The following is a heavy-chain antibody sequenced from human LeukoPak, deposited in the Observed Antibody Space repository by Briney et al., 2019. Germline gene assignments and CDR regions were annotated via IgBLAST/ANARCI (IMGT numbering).Heavy chain of an antibody. CDR2: IYSGGST. V-gene: IGHV3-53*01. CDR3: AREGATTAFDY. Sequence: GGSLRLSCAASGFTVSSNYMTWVRQAPGKGLEWVSVIYSGGSTYYADSVKGRFTISRDNSKNTLYLQMNSLRAEDTAVYYCAREGATTAFDYWGQGTLVTVSS. CDR1: GFTVSSNY. J-gene: IGHJ4*02. D-gene: IGHD1-26*01.